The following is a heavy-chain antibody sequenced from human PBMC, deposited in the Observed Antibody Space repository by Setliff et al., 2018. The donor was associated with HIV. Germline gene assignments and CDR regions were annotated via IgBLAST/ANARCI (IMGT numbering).Heavy chain of an antibody. CDR1: GGSIGIYY. V-gene: IGHV4-59*12. D-gene: IGHD6-19*01. J-gene: IGHJ4*02. CDR3: ARGGTVSADFDS. CDR2: IYYTGST. Sequence: SETLSLTCTVSGGSIGIYYWSWLRQPPGKGLEWIGYIYYTGSTNYNPSLKSRVTLSVDTSENQFSLRLSSVTAADTAVYFCARGGTVSADFDSWGQGTLVTVSS.